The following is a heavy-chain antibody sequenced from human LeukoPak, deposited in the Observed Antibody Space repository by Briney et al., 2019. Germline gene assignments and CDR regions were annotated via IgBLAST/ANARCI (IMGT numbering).Heavy chain of an antibody. CDR3: ARDPGARKTKDDYYYYMDV. J-gene: IGHJ6*03. CDR2: INHSGST. Sequence: SETLSLTCAVYGGSFSGYYWSWIRQPPGKGLEWIGEINHSGSTNYNPSLKSRVTISVDTSKNQFSLKLSSVTAADTAVYYCARDPGARKTKDDYYYYMDVWGKGTTVTVSS. V-gene: IGHV4-34*01. CDR1: GGSFSGYY. D-gene: IGHD1-26*01.